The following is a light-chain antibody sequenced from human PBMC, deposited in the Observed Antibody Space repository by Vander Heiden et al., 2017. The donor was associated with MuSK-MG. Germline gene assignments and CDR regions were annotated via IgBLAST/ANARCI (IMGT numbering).Light chain of an antibody. Sequence: EIVLTQSPATLSLSPGERATLSCRASQSVSNYLAWYQQQPGQAPRLLIYDSSNRATGIPARFSGSGSGTDFTLTITSLESEEFAVYYCQQRDNWPITFGQGTRLEIK. CDR2: DSS. J-gene: IGKJ5*01. V-gene: IGKV3-11*01. CDR1: QSVSNY. CDR3: QQRDNWPIT.